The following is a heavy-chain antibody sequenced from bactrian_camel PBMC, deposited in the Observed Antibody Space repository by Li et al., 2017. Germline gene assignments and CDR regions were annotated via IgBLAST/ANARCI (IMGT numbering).Heavy chain of an antibody. CDR3: ALVSRGICIGTLEGGPFWSPEFGY. CDR1: GFRYGNLC. Sequence: HVQLVESGGGSVQAGGSLKLSCVASGFRYGNLCMGWFRQVPGKRREGVAGIYTGGGGTYYADSVKGRFTISIDDAKNTVYLQMDSVTLEDTAMYYCALVSRGICIGTLEGGPFWSPEFGYWGQGTQVTVS. CDR2: IYTGGGGT. J-gene: IGHJ6*01. V-gene: IGHV3S1*01. D-gene: IGHD4*01.